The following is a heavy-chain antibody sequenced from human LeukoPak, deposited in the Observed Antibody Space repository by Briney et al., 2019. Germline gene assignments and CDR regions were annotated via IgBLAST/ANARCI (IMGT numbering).Heavy chain of an antibody. Sequence: PSGTLSLTCTVSGGSISSYYWSWIRQPPGEGLEWSGFFYYSGSTNYNPSLKSRVTISVDTSKNQFSLKLSSVTAADTAVYYCARERFTMVRGVPYNWFDPWGQGTLVTVSS. CDR3: ARERFTMVRGVPYNWFDP. J-gene: IGHJ5*02. CDR1: GGSISSYY. CDR2: FYYSGST. V-gene: IGHV4-59*01. D-gene: IGHD3-10*01.